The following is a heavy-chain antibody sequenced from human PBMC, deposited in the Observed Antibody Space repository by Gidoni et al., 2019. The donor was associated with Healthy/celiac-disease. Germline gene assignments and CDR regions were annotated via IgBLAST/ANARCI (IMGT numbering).Heavy chain of an antibody. D-gene: IGHD3-22*01. CDR2: ISYDGSNK. V-gene: IGHV3-30*03. Sequence: QVQLVESGGGVVQPGRSLRLSCAASGFTFSSYGMHWVRQAPGKGLEWVAVISYDGSNKYYADSVKGRFTISRDNSKNTLYLQMNSLRAEDTAVYYCARGDSSGYGDAFDIWGQGTMVTVSS. CDR3: ARGDSSGYGDAFDI. CDR1: GFTFSSYG. J-gene: IGHJ3*02.